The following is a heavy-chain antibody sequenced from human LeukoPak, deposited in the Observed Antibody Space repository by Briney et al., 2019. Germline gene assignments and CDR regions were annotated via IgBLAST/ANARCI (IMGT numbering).Heavy chain of an antibody. CDR1: GGSISSSSYY. CDR3: ARQTGSGLFILP. D-gene: IGHD3/OR15-3a*01. Sequence: SETLSLTCTVSGGSISSSSYYWGWIRQPPGKDLEWIGSIYFSGSTYYNPSLKSRVTISVDTSKNQFSLKLSSVTAADTAVYYCARQTGSGLFILPGGQGTLVTVSS. J-gene: IGHJ4*02. CDR2: IYFSGST. V-gene: IGHV4-39*01.